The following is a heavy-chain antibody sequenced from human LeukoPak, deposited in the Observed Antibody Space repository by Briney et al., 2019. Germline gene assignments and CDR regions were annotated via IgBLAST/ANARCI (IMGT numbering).Heavy chain of an antibody. CDR1: GFTFSSYG. CDR2: ISYDGSNK. CDR3: AKDILSSTLTNWFDP. Sequence: GGSLRLSCAASGFTFSSYGMHWVRQAPGKGLEWVAVISYDGSNKYYADSVKGRFTISRDNAKNSLYLQMNSLRAEDTALYYCAKDILSSTLTNWFDPWGQGTLVTVSS. V-gene: IGHV3-30*18. D-gene: IGHD2-2*01. J-gene: IGHJ5*02.